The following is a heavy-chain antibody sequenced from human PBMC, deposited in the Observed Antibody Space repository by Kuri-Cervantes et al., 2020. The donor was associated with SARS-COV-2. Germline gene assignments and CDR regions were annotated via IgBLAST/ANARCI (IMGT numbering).Heavy chain of an antibody. CDR2: IYYSGST. V-gene: IGHV4-38-2*01. J-gene: IGHJ4*02. CDR3: ARADFWSGYVYYFDY. Sequence: SQTLSLTCAVSGYSISSGYYWGWIRQPPGKGLEWIGSIYYSGSTYYNPSLKSRVTISVDTSKNQFSLKLSSVTAADTAVYYCARADFWSGYVYYFDYWGQGTLVTVSS. CDR1: GYSISSGYY. D-gene: IGHD3-3*01.